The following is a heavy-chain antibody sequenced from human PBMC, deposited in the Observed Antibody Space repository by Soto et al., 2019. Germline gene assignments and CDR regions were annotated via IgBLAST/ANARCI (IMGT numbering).Heavy chain of an antibody. CDR3: ARHDYGDYGYGMDV. Sequence: ASVKVSCKASGYTFTSYAMHWVRQAPGQRLEWMGWINAGNGNTKYSQKFQGRVTITRDTSAGTAYMELSSLRSEDTAVYYCARHDYGDYGYGMDVWGQGTTVTVSS. CDR2: INAGNGNT. D-gene: IGHD4-17*01. CDR1: GYTFTSYA. V-gene: IGHV1-3*01. J-gene: IGHJ6*02.